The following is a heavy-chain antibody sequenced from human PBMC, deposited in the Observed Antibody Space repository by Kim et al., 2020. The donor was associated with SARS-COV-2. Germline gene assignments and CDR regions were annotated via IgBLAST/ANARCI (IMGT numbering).Heavy chain of an antibody. J-gene: IGHJ4*02. Sequence: GGSLRLSCAASGFTVSSNSMTWVRQAPGMGLEWVSVIYSGGTIYYADSVKGRFTISRDNSKNTLYLQMNSLRDEDTAVDYCAGTRGGSYFGFWGQGALVT. D-gene: IGHD3-16*01. CDR1: GFTVSSNS. V-gene: IGHV3-53*01. CDR3: AGTRGGSYFGF. CDR2: IYSGGTI.